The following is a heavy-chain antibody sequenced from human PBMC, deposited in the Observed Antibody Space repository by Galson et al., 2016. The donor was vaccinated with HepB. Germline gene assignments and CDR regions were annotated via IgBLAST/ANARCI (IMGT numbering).Heavy chain of an antibody. CDR1: GYTFTKFY. D-gene: IGHD2-21*02. J-gene: IGHJ4*02. V-gene: IGHV1-46*01. CDR3: ARGGEDGSDSEDGVVY. Sequence: SVKVSCKASGYTFTKFYMHWVRQAPGQGLEWMGIINPSGGRTTYAQKFQGRVTMTRDTSTSTVYMELTSLRSEDTAVYYCARGGEDGSDSEDGVVYWGQGTLGTVSS. CDR2: INPSGGRT.